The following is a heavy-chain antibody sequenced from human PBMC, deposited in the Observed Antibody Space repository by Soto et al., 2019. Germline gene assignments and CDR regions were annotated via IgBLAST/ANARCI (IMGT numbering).Heavy chain of an antibody. CDR2: IYYSGST. J-gene: IGHJ5*02. CDR1: GGSISSYY. V-gene: IGHV4-59*01. CDR3: AREKRVDLVGAKVYNWFDP. D-gene: IGHD1-26*01. Sequence: PSETLSLTCTVSGGSISSYYWSWIRQPPGKGLEWIGYIYYSGSTNYNPSLKSRVTISVDTSKNQFSLKLSSVTAADTAVYYCAREKRVDLVGAKVYNWFDPWGQGTLVTVSS.